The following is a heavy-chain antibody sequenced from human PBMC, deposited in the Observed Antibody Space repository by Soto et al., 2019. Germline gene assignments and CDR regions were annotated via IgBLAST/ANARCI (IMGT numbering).Heavy chain of an antibody. CDR3: ARVFADPNYDYVWGSYRPHAYFDY. V-gene: IGHV1-18*04. J-gene: IGHJ4*02. CDR2: ISAYNGNT. Sequence: ASVRVSCKASGYTFTSYGISWVRQAPGQGLEWMGWISAYNGNTNYAQKLQGRVTMTTDTSTSTAYMELRNLRSDDTAVYYCARVFADPNYDYVWGSYRPHAYFDYWGQGTLVTVSS. CDR1: GYTFTSYG. D-gene: IGHD3-16*02.